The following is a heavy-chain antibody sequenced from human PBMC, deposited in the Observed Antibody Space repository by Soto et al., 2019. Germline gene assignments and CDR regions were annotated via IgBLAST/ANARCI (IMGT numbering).Heavy chain of an antibody. CDR1: GYTFTSYA. D-gene: IGHD3-9*01. V-gene: IGHV1-3*01. Sequence: EASVKVSCKASGYTFTSYAMHWVRQAPGQRLEWMGWINAGNGNTKYSQKFQGRVTITRDTSASTAYMELSSLRSEDTAVYYCARDKRRAGYYRDAFDIWGQGTMVTVSS. J-gene: IGHJ3*02. CDR2: INAGNGNT. CDR3: ARDKRRAGYYRDAFDI.